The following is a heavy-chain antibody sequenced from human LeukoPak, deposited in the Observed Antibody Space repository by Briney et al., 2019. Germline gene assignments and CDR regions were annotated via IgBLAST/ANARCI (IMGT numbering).Heavy chain of an antibody. CDR1: GYSISSGYY. CDR3: ARSLRFLEWPSDAFDI. Sequence: PSETLSLTCTVSGYSISSGYYWGWIRQPPGKGLEWIGSIYHSGSTYYNPSLKSRVTISVGTSKNQFSLKLSSVTAADTAVYYCARSLRFLEWPSDAFDIWGQGTMVTVSS. CDR2: IYHSGST. D-gene: IGHD3-3*01. V-gene: IGHV4-38-2*02. J-gene: IGHJ3*02.